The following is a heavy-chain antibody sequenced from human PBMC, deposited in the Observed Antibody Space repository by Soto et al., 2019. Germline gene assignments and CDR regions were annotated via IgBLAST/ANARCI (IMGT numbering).Heavy chain of an antibody. V-gene: IGHV4-59*01. Sequence: SETLCLTCTVSGGSISGSFWTWVRQPPWRGLEWIGYIHSSGSTSYNPSLKSRVTISVDTSKNQFSLKLSSVTAADTAIYYCARYCSGGGCSSKSLDYWGQGALVTVSS. CDR2: IHSSGST. CDR3: ARYCSGGGCSSKSLDY. CDR1: GGSISGSF. J-gene: IGHJ4*02. D-gene: IGHD2-15*01.